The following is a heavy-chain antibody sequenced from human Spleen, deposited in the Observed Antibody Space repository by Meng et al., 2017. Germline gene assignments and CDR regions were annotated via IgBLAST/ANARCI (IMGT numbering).Heavy chain of an antibody. D-gene: IGHD3-16*01. Sequence: SETLSLTCTVSGGSISSSSYYWGWIRQPPGKGLEWIGSIYYGGSTYYNLSLKSRVTISVDTSNKQLSLELRSVTAADTAMYYCARDDDPIRVTSDPYFDYWGQGTLVTVSS. J-gene: IGHJ4*02. CDR1: GGSISSSSYY. V-gene: IGHV4-39*07. CDR3: ARDDDPIRVTSDPYFDY. CDR2: IYYGGST.